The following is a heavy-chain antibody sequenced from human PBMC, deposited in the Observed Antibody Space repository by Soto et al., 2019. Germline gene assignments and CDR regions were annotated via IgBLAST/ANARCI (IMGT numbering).Heavy chain of an antibody. J-gene: IGHJ3*02. V-gene: IGHV3-23*01. D-gene: IGHD3-10*01. Sequence: GGSLRLSCAASGFTFSSYAMSWVRQAPGKGLEWVSAISGSGGSTYYADSVKGRFTISRDNSKNTLYLQMNSLRAEDTAVYYCAGNKLWFGNSVVAFDIWVKGTMVPVSS. CDR3: AGNKLWFGNSVVAFDI. CDR2: ISGSGGST. CDR1: GFTFSSYA.